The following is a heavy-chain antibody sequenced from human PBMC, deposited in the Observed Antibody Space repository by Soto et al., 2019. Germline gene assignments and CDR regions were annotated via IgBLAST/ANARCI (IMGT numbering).Heavy chain of an antibody. CDR1: GYSISSGYY. CDR2: IYHSGST. V-gene: IGHV4-38-2*01. D-gene: IGHD2-8*01. J-gene: IGHJ5*02. CDR3: AKSLYCTNGVCSNWFDP. Sequence: NPSETLSLTCAVSGYSISSGYYWGWIRQPPGKGLEWIGSIYHSGSTYYNPSLKSRVTISVDTSKNQFSLKLSSVTAADTAVYYCAKSLYCTNGVCSNWFDPWGQGTLVTVS.